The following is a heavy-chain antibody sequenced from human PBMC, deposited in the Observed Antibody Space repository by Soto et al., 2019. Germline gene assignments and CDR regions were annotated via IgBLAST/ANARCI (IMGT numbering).Heavy chain of an antibody. D-gene: IGHD4-4*01. J-gene: IGHJ4*02. V-gene: IGHV4-30-4*01. CDR3: ASARLHYRTVDY. CDR1: GGSISSGDYC. CDR2: IYNSGAT. Sequence: SETLSLTCTVSGGSISSGDYCWTWIRQSPGKGLEWIGYIYNSGATYDNPSLRSRLTISVDTSKNQFYLKLSFVTAADTAVYYCASARLHYRTVDYWGQGTLVTVFS.